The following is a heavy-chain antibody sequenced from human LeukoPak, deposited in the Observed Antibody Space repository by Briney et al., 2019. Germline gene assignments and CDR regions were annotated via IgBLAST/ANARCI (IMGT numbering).Heavy chain of an antibody. V-gene: IGHV4-39*01. Sequence: SETLSLTCTVSGGSISSSSYYWGWIRQLPGKGLEWIGSIYYSGSTYYNPSLKSRVTISLDTSKNQFSLKLSSVTAADTAVYYCARRASYYDFWSGYEEAFDIWGQGTMVTVSS. CDR1: GGSISSSSYY. D-gene: IGHD3-3*01. J-gene: IGHJ3*02. CDR3: ARRASYYDFWSGYEEAFDI. CDR2: IYYSGST.